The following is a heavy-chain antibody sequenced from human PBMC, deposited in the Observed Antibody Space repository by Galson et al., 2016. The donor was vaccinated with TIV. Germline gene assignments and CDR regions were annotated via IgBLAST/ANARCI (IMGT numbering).Heavy chain of an antibody. CDR1: GFTFNTCG. V-gene: IGHV3-21*06. CDR2: ISSYSSYI. D-gene: IGHD3-22*01. J-gene: IGHJ4*02. Sequence: SLRLSCAASGFTFNTCGMNWVRQAPGKGLECISSISSYSSYIYYADSVRGRFTISRDNAKNSVYLQMNSLRVEDTAVYYCVRDAPTDGSGYSGGYFDSWGQGTLVTASS. CDR3: VRDAPTDGSGYSGGYFDS.